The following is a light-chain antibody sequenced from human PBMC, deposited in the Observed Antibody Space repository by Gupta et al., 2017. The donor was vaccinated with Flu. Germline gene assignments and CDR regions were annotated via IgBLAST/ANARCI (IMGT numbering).Light chain of an antibody. J-gene: IGLJ3*02. CDR3: QSYDTTNHWV. CDR1: SGSIASNY. CDR2: ETN. Sequence: NFILTQPHSVSESPGNTVTISCTRSSGSIASNYVQWYQQRPGSPPTTVLYETNQRPSGVPDRFSGSIDSSSNSASLTISGLKTDDEADYYCQSYDTTNHWVFGGGTKLTVL. V-gene: IGLV6-57*01.